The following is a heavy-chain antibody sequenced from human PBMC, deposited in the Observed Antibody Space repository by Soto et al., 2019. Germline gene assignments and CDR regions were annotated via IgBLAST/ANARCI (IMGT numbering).Heavy chain of an antibody. CDR1: GGAFTNYA. J-gene: IGHJ6*02. D-gene: IGHD1-20*01. CDR2: IIPLHNTS. Sequence: QVQLLQSGAEVKKPGSSVKVSCKVSGGAFTNYALNWVRHGPGQGLEWLGGIIPLHNTSNYSLKFLTRATVTADISSTTVYMELNSLTSDDTATYYCASWSNWNPLYYDGLDVWGQGTTVTVSS. V-gene: IGHV1-69*06. CDR3: ASWSNWNPLYYDGLDV.